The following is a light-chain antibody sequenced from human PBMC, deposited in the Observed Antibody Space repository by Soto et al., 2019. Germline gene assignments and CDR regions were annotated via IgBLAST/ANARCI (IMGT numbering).Light chain of an antibody. J-gene: IGKJ4*01. CDR1: QSVSSSY. CDR3: QQRSNWPT. V-gene: IGKV3D-20*02. CDR2: GAS. Sequence: EIVLPQSPGTLSLSPGERSTLSCWASQSVSSSYLAWYQQKPGQAPRLLISGASNRATGIPARFSGSGSGTDFTLTISSLEPEDFAVYYCQQRSNWPTFGGGTKVDI.